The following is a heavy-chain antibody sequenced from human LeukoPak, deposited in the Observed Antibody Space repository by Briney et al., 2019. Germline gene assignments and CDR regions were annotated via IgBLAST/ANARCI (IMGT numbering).Heavy chain of an antibody. CDR2: ISYDGSNK. J-gene: IGHJ4*02. D-gene: IGHD6-19*01. CDR1: GFTFSSYG. V-gene: IGHV3-30*18. Sequence: PGGSLRLSCAASGFTFSSYGMHWVRQAPGKGLEWVAVISYDGSNKYYADSVKGRFTISRDNSKNTLYLQMNSLRAEDTAVYCCAKDDSSGSTDYWGQGTLVTVSS. CDR3: AKDDSSGSTDY.